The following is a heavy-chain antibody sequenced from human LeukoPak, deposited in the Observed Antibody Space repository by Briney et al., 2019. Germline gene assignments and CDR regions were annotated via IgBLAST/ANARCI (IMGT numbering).Heavy chain of an antibody. V-gene: IGHV3-23*01. CDR2: ISGSGGTT. Sequence: GGSLRLSCVASGFTFSSYAMSWVRQAPGKGLEWVSGISGSGGTTYYADSVKGRFTISGDNSKNTLYLQMNSLRAEDTAIYYCALLNYYGSGSYAYWGQGTLVTVSS. CDR3: ALLNYYGSGSYAY. J-gene: IGHJ4*02. CDR1: GFTFSSYA. D-gene: IGHD3-10*01.